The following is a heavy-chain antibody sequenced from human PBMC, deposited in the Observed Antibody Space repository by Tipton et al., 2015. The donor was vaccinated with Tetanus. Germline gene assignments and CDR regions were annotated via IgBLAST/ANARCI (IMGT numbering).Heavy chain of an antibody. CDR1: GDSVSGYY. CDR2: VYYTGDT. Sequence: LRLSCTVSGDSVSGYYWCWIRQPPGKGLEWVGYVYYTGDTNYNPSLKSRVTISMDRSGNQISLKMTSVTAADTAVYYCAGVTAPRAALFFEHWGQGTQVTVSS. J-gene: IGHJ1*01. V-gene: IGHV4-59*02. CDR3: AGVTAPRAALFFEH. D-gene: IGHD2-21*01.